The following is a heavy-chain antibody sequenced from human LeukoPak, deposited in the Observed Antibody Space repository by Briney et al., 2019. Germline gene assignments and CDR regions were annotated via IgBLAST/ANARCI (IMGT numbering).Heavy chain of an antibody. CDR3: ARNEDSGWGYFDY. V-gene: IGHV3-23*01. CDR1: RFTFNSYA. J-gene: IGHJ4*02. D-gene: IGHD5-12*01. Sequence: GGSLRLSCAASRFTFNSYAMSWVRQAPGKGLEWVSVIGGSNGITFYVGSVKGRFTISRDNSKDTLYLQMNSLRAEDTAVYYCARNEDSGWGYFDYWGQGTLVTVSS. CDR2: IGGSNGIT.